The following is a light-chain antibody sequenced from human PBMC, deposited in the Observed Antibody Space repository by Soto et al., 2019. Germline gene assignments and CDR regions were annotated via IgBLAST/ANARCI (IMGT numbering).Light chain of an antibody. J-gene: IGLJ1*01. V-gene: IGLV1-40*01. Sequence: VLTQPPSVSGAPGQRVTISCTGSRSNIGTGYDVHWYQQLPGTAPKLLIYGNSNRPSGVPDRFSGSKSGTSASLAITGLRAEDEADYYCQSYDSSLSEYVFGTGTKVTVL. CDR2: GNS. CDR1: RSNIGTGYD. CDR3: QSYDSSLSEYV.